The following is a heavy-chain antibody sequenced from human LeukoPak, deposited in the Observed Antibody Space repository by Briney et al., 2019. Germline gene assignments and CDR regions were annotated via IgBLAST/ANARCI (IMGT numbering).Heavy chain of an antibody. J-gene: IGHJ4*02. V-gene: IGHV3-49*04. CDR1: GFTFGDNA. CDR2: IRSKAYGGTT. CDR3: TRQGDSGSYPYYFDY. D-gene: IGHD1-26*01. Sequence: GGSLRLSCTVSGFTFGDNAMSWARQATGKGLEWVGLIRSKAYGGTTEYAASVKDRFTIQRDDSKSIAYLQIRSLRTEDTAVYYCTRQGDSGSYPYYFDYWGQGTLVTVSS.